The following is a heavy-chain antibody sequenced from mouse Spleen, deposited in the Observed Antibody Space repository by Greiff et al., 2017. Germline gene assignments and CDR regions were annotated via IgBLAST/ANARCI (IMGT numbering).Heavy chain of an antibody. Sequence: LKQPGSELVRPGASVKLSCKASGYTFTSYWMHWVKQRPGQGLEWIGNIYPGSGSTNYDEKFKSKATLTVDTSSSTAYMQLSSLTSEDSAVYYCTRRYGNYFDYWGQGTTLTVSS. CDR3: TRRYGNYFDY. CDR1: GYTFTSYW. J-gene: IGHJ2*01. CDR2: IYPGSGST. V-gene: IGHV1S22*01. D-gene: IGHD2-10*02.